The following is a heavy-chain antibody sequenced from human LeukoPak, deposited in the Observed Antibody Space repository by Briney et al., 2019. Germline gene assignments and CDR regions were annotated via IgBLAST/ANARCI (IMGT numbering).Heavy chain of an antibody. CDR2: IYYSGST. V-gene: IGHV4-59*08. Sequence: SETLSLTCTVSGGSISSYYWSWIRQPPGKGLEWIGYIYYSGSTNYNPSLKSRVTISVDTSKNQFSLKLSSVTAADTAVYYCARQGYCSSTSCPGSYYYYYMDVWGKGTTVTVSS. CDR1: GGSISSYY. D-gene: IGHD2-2*01. CDR3: ARQGYCSSTSCPGSYYYYYMDV. J-gene: IGHJ6*03.